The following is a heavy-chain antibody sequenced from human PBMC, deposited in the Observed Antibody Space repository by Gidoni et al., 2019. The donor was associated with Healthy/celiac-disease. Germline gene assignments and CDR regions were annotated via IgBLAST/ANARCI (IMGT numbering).Heavy chain of an antibody. CDR3: ARDSHPGRSSGYYYYYGMDV. CDR2: ISSSSSYI. D-gene: IGHD3-22*01. Sequence: EVQLVESGGGLVKPGGSLRLSCAASGFTFSSYSMNWVRQAPGKGLEWVSSISSSSSYIYYADSVKGRFTTSRDNAKSSLYLQMNSLRAEDTAVYYCARDSHPGRSSGYYYYYGMDVWGQGTTVTVSS. CDR1: GFTFSSYS. J-gene: IGHJ6*02. V-gene: IGHV3-21*01.